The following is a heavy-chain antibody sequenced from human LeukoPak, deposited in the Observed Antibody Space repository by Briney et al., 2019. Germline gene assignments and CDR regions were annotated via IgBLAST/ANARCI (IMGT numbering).Heavy chain of an antibody. D-gene: IGHD6-13*01. CDR3: ARESRSSSWYVGGYYGMDV. Sequence: PSETLSLTCTVSGGSISSYYWSWIRQPPGKGLEWIGYIYYSGSTNYNPSLKSRVTISVDTSKNQFSLKLSSVTAADTAVYHCARESRSSSWYVGGYYGMDVWGQGTTVTVSS. V-gene: IGHV4-59*01. CDR1: GGSISSYY. CDR2: IYYSGST. J-gene: IGHJ6*02.